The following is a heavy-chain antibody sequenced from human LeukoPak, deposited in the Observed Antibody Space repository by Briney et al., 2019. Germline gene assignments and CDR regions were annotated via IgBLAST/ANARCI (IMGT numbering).Heavy chain of an antibody. CDR3: AGHGVSSGWYGGFDY. V-gene: IGHV4-59*08. CDR1: GGSISSYY. D-gene: IGHD6-19*01. J-gene: IGHJ4*02. Sequence: SETLSLTCTVSGGSISSYYWSWLRQPTGKGLEWIGYIYYSGSPNYNPSLRSGVTTSVDTSKNQSSRKLSSVPAADTAVYYWAGHGVSSGWYGGFDYWAREPWSPSPQ. CDR2: IYYSGSP.